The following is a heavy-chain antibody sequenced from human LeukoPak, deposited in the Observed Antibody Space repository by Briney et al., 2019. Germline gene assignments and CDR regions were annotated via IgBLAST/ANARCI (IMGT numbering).Heavy chain of an antibody. CDR1: GFTFSSYA. J-gene: IGHJ4*02. CDR2: ISYDGSNK. D-gene: IGHD3-22*01. CDR3: ARGDYYDSSGYSDC. V-gene: IGHV3-30*01. Sequence: PGRSLRLSCAASGFTFSSYAMHWVRQAPGKGLEWVAVISYDGSNKYYADSVKGRFTISRDNSKNTLYLQMNSLRAEDTAVYYCARGDYYDSSGYSDCWGQGTLVTVSS.